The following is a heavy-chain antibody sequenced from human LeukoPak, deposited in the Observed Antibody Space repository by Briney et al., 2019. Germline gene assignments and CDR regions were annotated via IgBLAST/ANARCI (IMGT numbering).Heavy chain of an antibody. J-gene: IGHJ6*02. Sequence: ASVKVSCKASGYTFTGYYIHWVRQAPGQGLEWMGWINPNDGDTNYVQKFRGRVTMTRDTSISTAYMELSRLRSDDSGVYYCARDLPDTPMVLRLHYGMDVWGQGTTVTVSS. V-gene: IGHV1-2*02. CDR2: INPNDGDT. D-gene: IGHD3-10*01. CDR3: ARDLPDTPMVLRLHYGMDV. CDR1: GYTFTGYY.